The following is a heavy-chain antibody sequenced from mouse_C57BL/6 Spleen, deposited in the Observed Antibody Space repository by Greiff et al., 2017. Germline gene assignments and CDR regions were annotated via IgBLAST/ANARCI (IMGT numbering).Heavy chain of an antibody. J-gene: IGHJ4*01. V-gene: IGHV1-82*01. CDR1: GYAFSSSW. CDR3: ARWGACGAMDY. CDR2: FYPDDGDT. Sequence: QVQLKESGPELVKPGASVKISCKASGYAFSSSWLNWVKQRPGTGLEWIGRFYPDDGDTNYTGTFTGQATLTANKSSSTAYMHLSSLTSEDSAVYFCARWGACGAMDYWGQGTSVTGSS.